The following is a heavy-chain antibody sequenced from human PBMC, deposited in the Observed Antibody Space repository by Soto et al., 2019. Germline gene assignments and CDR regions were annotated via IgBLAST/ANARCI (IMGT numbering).Heavy chain of an antibody. CDR2: TYYRSKWYN. J-gene: IGHJ6*03. D-gene: IGHD2-2*01. V-gene: IGHV6-1*01. Sequence: SQALPLTCAIPGGSVSSNSAASNWIRQSPSRGLEWLGRTYYRSKWYNDYAVSVKSRITINPDTSKNQFSLQLNSVTPEDTAVYYCARTNKGYCSSTSCYGRSYYYYMDVWRKGTTDTVSS. CDR3: ARTNKGYCSSTSCYGRSYYYYMDV. CDR1: GGSVSSNSAA.